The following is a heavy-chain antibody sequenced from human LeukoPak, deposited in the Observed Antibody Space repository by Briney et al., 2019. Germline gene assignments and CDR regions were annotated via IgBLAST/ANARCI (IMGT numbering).Heavy chain of an antibody. CDR1: GGSINTFY. Sequence: PSETLSLTCTVSGGSINTFYWSWFRQSPGKGLEWIGFISYSVSTNYDPSLKSRVTILLDTPKNQVSPKLSSVTAADTAVYYCASTARWLFFDSWGPGILVTVSS. D-gene: IGHD3-22*01. V-gene: IGHV4-59*01. CDR3: ASTARWLFFDS. J-gene: IGHJ4*02. CDR2: ISYSVST.